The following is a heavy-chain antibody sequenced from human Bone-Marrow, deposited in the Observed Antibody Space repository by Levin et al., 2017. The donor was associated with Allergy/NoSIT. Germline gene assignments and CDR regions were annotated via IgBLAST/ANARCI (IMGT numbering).Heavy chain of an antibody. CDR1: GFTFDDYV. V-gene: IGHV3-9*01. Sequence: SLKISCAASGFTFDDYVMHWVRQIPGKGLEWVSGFTWNSAKIAYGDSFKGRFTISRDNAKNSLDLQMNSLRPEDTALYYCAKDIASGYFLAFDYWGQGALVTVSS. J-gene: IGHJ4*02. D-gene: IGHD5-12*01. CDR3: AKDIASGYFLAFDY. CDR2: FTWNSAKI.